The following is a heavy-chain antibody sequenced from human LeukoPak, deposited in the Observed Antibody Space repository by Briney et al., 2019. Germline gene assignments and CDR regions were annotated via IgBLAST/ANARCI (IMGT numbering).Heavy chain of an antibody. CDR1: GFTFSGYS. CDR3: ARERSSWHTYGMDV. Sequence: PGGSLRLSCASSGFTFSGYSMHWVRQAPGKGLEWVAVIWFDGSNKYYADSVKGRFTISRDNSKNTLYLQMNSLRAEDTAVYYCARERSSWHTYGMDVWGQGTTVTVSS. D-gene: IGHD6-13*01. CDR2: IWFDGSNK. V-gene: IGHV3-33*01. J-gene: IGHJ6*02.